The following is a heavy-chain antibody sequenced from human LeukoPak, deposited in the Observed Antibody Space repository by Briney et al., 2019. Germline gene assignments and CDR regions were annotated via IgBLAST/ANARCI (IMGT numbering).Heavy chain of an antibody. CDR3: ARGGALDV. CDR2: IYYSGST. J-gene: IGHJ6*02. V-gene: IGHV4-59*01. CDR1: GGSISSYY. Sequence: SEILSLTCTVSGGSISSYYWSWIRQPPGKGLEWIGYIYYSGSTNYNPSLKSRVTISVDTSKNQFSLKLSSVTAADTAVYYCARGGALDVWGQGTTVTVSS.